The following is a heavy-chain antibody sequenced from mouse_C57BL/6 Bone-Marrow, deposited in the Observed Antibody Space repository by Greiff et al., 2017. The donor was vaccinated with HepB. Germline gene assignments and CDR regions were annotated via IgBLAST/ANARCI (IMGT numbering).Heavy chain of an antibody. J-gene: IGHJ3*01. CDR2: IYPGSGST. CDR3: ARAPPLYYGSSYAWFAY. Sequence: QVQLQQPGAELVKPGASVKMSCKASGYTFTSYWITWVKQRPGQGLEWIGDIYPGSGSTNYNEKFKSKATLTVDTSSSTAYMQLSSLTSEDSAVYYCARAPPLYYGSSYAWFAYWGQGTLVTVSA. D-gene: IGHD1-1*01. V-gene: IGHV1-55*01. CDR1: GYTFTSYW.